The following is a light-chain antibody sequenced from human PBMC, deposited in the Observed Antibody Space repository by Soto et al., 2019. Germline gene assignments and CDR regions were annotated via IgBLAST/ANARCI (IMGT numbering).Light chain of an antibody. J-gene: IGKJ2*01. Sequence: DIVMTQSPDTLAVSLGERATIHCKTSQSVLHTSYNKEYIVWYQQRPGQPPRLLIHWASTRDFGVPDRFSGSGSGTDFTLTISRLQAEDVAVYYCQQYYITPYTFGQGTKVEIK. CDR3: QQYYITPYT. CDR1: QSVLHTSYNKEY. V-gene: IGKV4-1*01. CDR2: WAS.